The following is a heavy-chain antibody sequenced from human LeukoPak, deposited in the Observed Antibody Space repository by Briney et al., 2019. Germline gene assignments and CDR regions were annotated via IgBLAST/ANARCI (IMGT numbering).Heavy chain of an antibody. J-gene: IGHJ4*02. Sequence: PQTLSLTCTVSGGSISGFFWGCIPQPAGNGLVGIGRTYSSDSNNYNPSLKSRVTMSLDPSKNHLSLNLSSVTAADTAVYYCAREPTSGREPTSGRPLDYWGQGTLVTVSS. CDR1: GGSISGFF. V-gene: IGHV4-4*07. CDR3: AREPTSGREPTSGRPLDY. CDR2: TYSSDSN. D-gene: IGHD5-12*01.